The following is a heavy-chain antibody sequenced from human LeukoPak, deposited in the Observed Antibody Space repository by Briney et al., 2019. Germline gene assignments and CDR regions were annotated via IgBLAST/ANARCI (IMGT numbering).Heavy chain of an antibody. CDR1: GGSISSYY. D-gene: IGHD1-26*01. Sequence: SETLSLTCTVSGGSISSYYWSWIRQPPGKGLEGIGYIYYSGSTNYNPSLKSRVTISVNTSKNQFSLKLSSVTAADTAVYYCARGPRVGATIRPIFFDYWGQGTLVTVSS. J-gene: IGHJ4*02. CDR3: ARGPRVGATIRPIFFDY. CDR2: IYYSGST. V-gene: IGHV4-59*01.